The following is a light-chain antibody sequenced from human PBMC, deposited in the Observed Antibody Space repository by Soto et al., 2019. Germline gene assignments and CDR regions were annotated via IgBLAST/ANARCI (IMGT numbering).Light chain of an antibody. CDR3: QQRSNWPPKVT. Sequence: EIVLTQSPATLSLSPGERATLSCRASQSVGSYLAWYQQKPGQAPRLLIYDASNRATGIPARFSGSGSGTDFTLTISSLEPEDLAVYFCQQRSNWPPKVTFGGGTKVEIK. V-gene: IGKV3-11*01. CDR1: QSVGSY. J-gene: IGKJ4*01. CDR2: DAS.